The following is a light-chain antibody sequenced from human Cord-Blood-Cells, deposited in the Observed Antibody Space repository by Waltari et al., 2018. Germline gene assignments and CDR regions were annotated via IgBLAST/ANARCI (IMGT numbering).Light chain of an antibody. CDR1: SSNIGAGYD. J-gene: IGLJ3*02. CDR2: GNS. CDR3: QSYDSSLSGSWV. Sequence: QSVLTPPPSVSGAPGQMVTITCTGSSSNIGAGYDVHWYQQLPGPAPKLLIYGNSNRPSGVPDRFSGSKSGTSASLAITGLQAEDEADYYCQSYDSSLSGSWVFGGGTKLTVL. V-gene: IGLV1-40*01.